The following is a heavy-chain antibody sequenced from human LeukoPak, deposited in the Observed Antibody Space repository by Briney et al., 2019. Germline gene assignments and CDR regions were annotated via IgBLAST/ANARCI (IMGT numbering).Heavy chain of an antibody. D-gene: IGHD3-10*01. CDR1: GQSFSTGYY. Sequence: SETLSLTCVVAGQSFSTGYYWALIRQPPGKGLEWIGNIYHTGITYYNPSLKSRVTISLDKSRNQCSLNLNSVTASDTAMYYCARQNAYYYHIDVWGKGTTVTVSS. J-gene: IGHJ6*03. CDR2: IYHTGIT. CDR3: ARQNAYYYHIDV. V-gene: IGHV4-38-2*01.